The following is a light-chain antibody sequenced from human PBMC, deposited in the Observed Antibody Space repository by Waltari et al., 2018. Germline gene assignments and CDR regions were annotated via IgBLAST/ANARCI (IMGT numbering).Light chain of an antibody. V-gene: IGKV3-20*01. J-gene: IGKJ5*01. CDR3: QQYSASPHVT. CDR1: QSVSGNY. CDR2: DTS. Sequence: VLTQSPGTLSLSPGERATLSCRASQSVSGNYLAWYQQKPGQSPRLLIYDTSTRATGIPDRCRGSGSGTDFTLTINRLEPEDFAVYFCQQYSASPHVTFGQGTRLEIK.